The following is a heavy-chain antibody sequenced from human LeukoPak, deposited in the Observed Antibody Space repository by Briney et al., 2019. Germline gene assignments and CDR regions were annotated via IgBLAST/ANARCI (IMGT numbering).Heavy chain of an antibody. Sequence: ASVKVSCRASGYTFTGYYMHWVRQAPGQGLEWMGWINPNSGGTNYAQKFQGRVTMTRDTSISTAYMELSRLRSDDTAVYYCARVPRVSSLQWEDWFDPWGQETLVTVSS. V-gene: IGHV1-2*02. J-gene: IGHJ5*02. CDR1: GYTFTGYY. CDR3: ARVPRVSSLQWEDWFDP. CDR2: INPNSGGT. D-gene: IGHD1-26*01.